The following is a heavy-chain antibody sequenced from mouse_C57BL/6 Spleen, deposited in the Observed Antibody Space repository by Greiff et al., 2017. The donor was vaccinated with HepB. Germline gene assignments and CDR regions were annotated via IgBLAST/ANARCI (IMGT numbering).Heavy chain of an antibody. D-gene: IGHD1-2*01. Sequence: EVHLVESGGGLVKPGGSLKLSCAASGFTFSDYGMHWVRQAPEKGLEWVAYISSGSSTIYYADTVKGRFTFSRDNAKNTLFLQMTSLRSEDTAMYYCARHHYYGGAYWGQGTLVTVSA. CDR3: ARHHYYGGAY. CDR2: ISSGSSTI. V-gene: IGHV5-17*01. CDR1: GFTFSDYG. J-gene: IGHJ3*01.